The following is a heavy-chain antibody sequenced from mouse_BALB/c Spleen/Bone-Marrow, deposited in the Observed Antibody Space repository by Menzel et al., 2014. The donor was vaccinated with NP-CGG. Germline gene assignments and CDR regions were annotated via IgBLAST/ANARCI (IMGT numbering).Heavy chain of an antibody. CDR1: GYTFTSYY. D-gene: IGHD2-4*01. V-gene: IGHV1S56*01. Sequence: QVQLQQSGPELVKPGASVRMSCKASGYTFTSYYIHWVKQRPGQGLEWIGWIYPGDGSTKYNEKFEGKTTLTADKSSSTAYMLLSSLTSEDSAIYSCAIYYDYSWYFDVWGAGTTVTVSS. CDR3: AIYYDYSWYFDV. J-gene: IGHJ1*01. CDR2: IYPGDGST.